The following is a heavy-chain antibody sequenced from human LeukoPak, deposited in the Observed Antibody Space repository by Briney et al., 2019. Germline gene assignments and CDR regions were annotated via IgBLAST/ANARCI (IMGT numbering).Heavy chain of an antibody. D-gene: IGHD3-16*02. CDR3: AKDSHYDYVWGSYHPFDY. Sequence: GGSLRLSCAASGFTFSSYAMHWVRQAPGKGLGWVAVISYDGSNKYYADSVKGRFTISRDNSKNTLYLQMNSLRAEDTAVYYCAKDSHYDYVWGSYHPFDYWGQGTLVTVSS. J-gene: IGHJ4*02. V-gene: IGHV3-30-3*01. CDR1: GFTFSSYA. CDR2: ISYDGSNK.